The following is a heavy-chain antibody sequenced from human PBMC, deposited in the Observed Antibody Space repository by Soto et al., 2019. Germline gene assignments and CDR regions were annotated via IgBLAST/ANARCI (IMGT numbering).Heavy chain of an antibody. D-gene: IGHD3-3*01. J-gene: IGHJ4*02. V-gene: IGHV3-33*01. CDR2: IWFDGSNK. CDR1: GFTFSTYG. Sequence: PGGSLRLSCAASGFTFSTYGMHWVRQAPGKGLEWVAVIWFDGSNKYYADSVKGRFTISRDNSKNTLYLQMNSLSAEDTAVYYCARVSGSGYYTSYFDYWGQGTLVTVS. CDR3: ARVSGSGYYTSYFDY.